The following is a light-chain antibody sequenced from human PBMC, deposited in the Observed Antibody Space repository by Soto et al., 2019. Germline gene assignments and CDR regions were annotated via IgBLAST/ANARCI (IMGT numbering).Light chain of an antibody. V-gene: IGKV3-11*01. J-gene: IGKJ3*01. Sequence: EIVLTQSPATLSLSPGERATLSCRASQSVSSYLAWYQQKPGQAPRLLIYDASNRATGIPARFSGSGSGTDFTLTIGRLEPEDFAVYYCQQRSNWGFTFGPGTKVDIK. CDR2: DAS. CDR1: QSVSSY. CDR3: QQRSNWGFT.